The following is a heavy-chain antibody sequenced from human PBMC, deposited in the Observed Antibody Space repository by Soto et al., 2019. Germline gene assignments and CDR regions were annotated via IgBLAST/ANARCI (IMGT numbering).Heavy chain of an antibody. V-gene: IGHV4-34*01. CDR3: ARESGIVALPAELEDVKYDY. CDR2: INESGST. Sequence: QVQLQQWGAGLVKPSETLSLSCAVYGQSFSGHSWAWIRQPPGKGLEWIGEINESGSTYYNPSLNGRVTITTDTSKNQFPLKLSSVSAPDTAAYFVARESGIVALPAELEDVKYDYWGQGPLANLSS. CDR1: GQSFSGHS. D-gene: IGHD1-1*01. J-gene: IGHJ4*02.